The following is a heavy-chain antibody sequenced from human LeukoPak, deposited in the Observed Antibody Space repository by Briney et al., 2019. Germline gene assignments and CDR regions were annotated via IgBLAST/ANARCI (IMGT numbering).Heavy chain of an antibody. V-gene: IGHV3-23*01. CDR1: GFTFSSYS. D-gene: IGHD4/OR15-4a*01. J-gene: IGHJ4*02. Sequence: GGSLRLSCAASGFTFSSYSMNWVRQAPGKGLDWVSSINGGGGSTYYADSVKGRFTISRDNSKNTLYLQMSSLRAEDTAVYYCAKIGANVGFWGQGTLVTVSS. CDR2: INGGGGST. CDR3: AKIGANVGF.